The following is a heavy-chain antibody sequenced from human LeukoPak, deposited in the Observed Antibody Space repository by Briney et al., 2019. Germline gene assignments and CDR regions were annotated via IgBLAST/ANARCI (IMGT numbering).Heavy chain of an antibody. CDR1: GYTFTSYD. V-gene: IGHV1-8*01. Sequence: GASVKVSCKASGYTFTSYDINWVRQATGQGLEWMGRMNPNSGNTGYAQKFQGRVTMTRNTSISTAYMELSSLRSEDTAVYYCARIPGIAVGMGDKWGQGTLVTVSS. CDR3: ARIPGIAVGMGDK. D-gene: IGHD6-19*01. CDR2: MNPNSGNT. J-gene: IGHJ4*02.